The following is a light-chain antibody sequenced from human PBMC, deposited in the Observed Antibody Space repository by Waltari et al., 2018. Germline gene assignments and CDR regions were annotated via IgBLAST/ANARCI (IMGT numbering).Light chain of an antibody. V-gene: IGKV3-20*01. CDR2: GAS. Sequence: EVVLTQSPATLSLSPGERATLSCRASQSVSRSRVAWYLHKPGQAPRLLIYGASGRATVIPDRFSGSGSRTDFSLTISRVEPEDFAVYYCQQYGSSGMYTFGQGTKLEIK. CDR3: QQYGSSGMYT. J-gene: IGKJ2*01. CDR1: QSVSRSR.